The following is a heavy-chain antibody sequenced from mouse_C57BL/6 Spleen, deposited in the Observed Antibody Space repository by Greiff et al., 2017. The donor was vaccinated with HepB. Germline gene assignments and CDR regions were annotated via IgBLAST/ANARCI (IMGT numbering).Heavy chain of an antibody. V-gene: IGHV5-4*03. CDR1: GFTFSSYA. Sequence: EVNVVESGGGLVKPGGSLKLSCAASGFTFSSYAMSWVRQTPGKRLEWVATISDGGSYTYYPDNVKGRFTISRDNAKNKLYLQMSHLKSEDTAMYYCARTGTAYFDYWGQGTTLTVSS. CDR3: ARTGTAYFDY. CDR2: ISDGGSYT. J-gene: IGHJ2*01. D-gene: IGHD4-1*01.